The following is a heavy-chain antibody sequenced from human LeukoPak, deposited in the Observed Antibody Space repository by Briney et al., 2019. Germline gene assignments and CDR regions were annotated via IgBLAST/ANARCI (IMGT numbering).Heavy chain of an antibody. CDR1: GGTFSSYA. Sequence: ASVKVSCKASGGTFSSYAISWVRQAPGQGREWMGRVIPIFGTANYAQKFQGRVTITTDESTSTAYMELSSLRSEDTAVYYCASPSRRYYYDSSGYYPPDAFDIWGQGTMVTVSS. V-gene: IGHV1-69*05. CDR2: VIPIFGTA. CDR3: ASPSRRYYYDSSGYYPPDAFDI. J-gene: IGHJ3*02. D-gene: IGHD3-22*01.